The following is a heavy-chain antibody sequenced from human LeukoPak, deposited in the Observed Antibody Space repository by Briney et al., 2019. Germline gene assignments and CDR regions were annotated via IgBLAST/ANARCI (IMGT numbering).Heavy chain of an antibody. Sequence: ASVKVSCKASGSTFTNFGISWVRQAPGQGLEWMGWISAYNGNTNYAQILQGRVTMTTDTSTSTAYMELRSLRSDDTAVYYCARDWTVWRSFDIWGQGTMVTVSS. D-gene: IGHD2-21*01. CDR1: GSTFTNFG. CDR2: ISAYNGNT. V-gene: IGHV1-18*01. CDR3: ARDWTVWRSFDI. J-gene: IGHJ3*02.